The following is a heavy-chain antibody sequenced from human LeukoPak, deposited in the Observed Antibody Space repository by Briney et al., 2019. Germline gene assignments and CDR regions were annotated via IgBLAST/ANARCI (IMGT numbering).Heavy chain of an antibody. CDR3: ARGGKWLYYFDY. CDR2: IDHSGST. CDR1: GYSISSGHY. Sequence: SETLSLTCTVSGYSISSGHYWAWIRQPPGKGLEWIGSIDHSGSTYYNPSLKSRVTISVDTSKNQFSLKLTSVTAADTAVYYCARGGKWLYYFDYWGQGTLVTVSS. V-gene: IGHV4-38-2*02. J-gene: IGHJ4*02. D-gene: IGHD6-19*01.